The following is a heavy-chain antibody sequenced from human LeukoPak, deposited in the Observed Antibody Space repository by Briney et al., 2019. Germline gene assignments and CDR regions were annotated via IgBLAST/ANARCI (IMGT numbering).Heavy chain of an antibody. D-gene: IGHD1-26*01. V-gene: IGHV3-23*01. CDR3: ASSLRRIVGATGVDY. J-gene: IGHJ4*02. CDR2: ITSSGDNT. Sequence: SGGSLRLSCAASGFTFSVYAMNWVRQAPGKGLEWVSGITSSGDNTYYTDSVKGRFTISRDNSKNTLYLQMNSLRAEDTAVYYCASSLRRIVGATGVDYWGQGTLVTVST. CDR1: GFTFSVYA.